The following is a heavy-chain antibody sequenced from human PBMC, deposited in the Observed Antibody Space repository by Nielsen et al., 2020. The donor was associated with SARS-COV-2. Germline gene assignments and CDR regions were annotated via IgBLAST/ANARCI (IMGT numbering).Heavy chain of an antibody. Sequence: ASVKVSCKASGYTFTTYGISWVRQAPGQGLEWMGWISSYDGNTNYAQKLQGRVTMTTDTSTSTAYMELRSLRSEDTAIYYCAREFRESYSDYWGQGTLVTVSS. CDR3: AREFRESYSDY. J-gene: IGHJ4*02. CDR2: ISSYDGNT. CDR1: GYTFTTYG. D-gene: IGHD1-26*01. V-gene: IGHV1-18*04.